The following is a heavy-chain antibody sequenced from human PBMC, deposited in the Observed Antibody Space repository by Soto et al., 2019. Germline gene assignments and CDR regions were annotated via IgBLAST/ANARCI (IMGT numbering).Heavy chain of an antibody. J-gene: IGHJ4*02. Sequence: QVQLVESGGGVVQPGRSLRLSCAASGFTFSSYGMHWVRQAPGKGLEWVAVIWYDGSNKYYADSVKGRFTISRDNAKNPLYLQMNSLRAEDTAVYYCASRKTYYDFWSGYYVIDYWGQGTLVTVSS. CDR2: IWYDGSNK. V-gene: IGHV3-33*01. CDR3: ASRKTYYDFWSGYYVIDY. CDR1: GFTFSSYG. D-gene: IGHD3-3*01.